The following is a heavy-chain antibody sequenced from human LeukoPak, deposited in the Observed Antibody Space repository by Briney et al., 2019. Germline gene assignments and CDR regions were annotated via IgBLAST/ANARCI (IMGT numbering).Heavy chain of an antibody. Sequence: SETLSLTCTVSGGSISSSSYYWGWIRQPPGKGLEWIGSIYYSGSTYYNPSLKSRATISVDTSKNQSSLKLSSVTAADTAVYYCARQTRLIAAAVDYWGQGTLVTVSS. D-gene: IGHD6-13*01. CDR2: IYYSGST. CDR1: GGSISSSSYY. J-gene: IGHJ4*02. V-gene: IGHV4-39*01. CDR3: ARQTRLIAAAVDY.